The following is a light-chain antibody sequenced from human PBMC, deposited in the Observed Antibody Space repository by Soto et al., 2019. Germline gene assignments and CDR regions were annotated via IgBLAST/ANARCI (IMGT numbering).Light chain of an antibody. J-gene: IGKJ2*01. Sequence: DIPMTQSPFTLSASVGDRVTITCRASQNIGASLAWYQQQPGKGPKLLIYDASSLETGVSTRFSGSGSGTEFTVTISSLQPDDFASYYCQQYTSYPYTFGQGTKLMI. CDR1: QNIGAS. CDR2: DAS. CDR3: QQYTSYPYT. V-gene: IGKV1-5*01.